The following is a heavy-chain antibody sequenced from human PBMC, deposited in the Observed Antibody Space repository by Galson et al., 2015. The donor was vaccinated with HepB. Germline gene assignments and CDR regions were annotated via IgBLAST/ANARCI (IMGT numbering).Heavy chain of an antibody. CDR2: IGKDSSYR. CDR1: GFTFSDFA. Sequence: SLRLSCAASGFTFSDFAMSWVRQAPGKGLEWVSGIGKDSSYRYYADSMTGRFTISRDNSKNTLFLQLNSLRADDTAVYYCTKQAGNLIRSWHVDYWGQGSLVIVSS. CDR3: TKQAGNLIRSWHVDY. D-gene: IGHD5-24*01. V-gene: IGHV3-23*01. J-gene: IGHJ4*02.